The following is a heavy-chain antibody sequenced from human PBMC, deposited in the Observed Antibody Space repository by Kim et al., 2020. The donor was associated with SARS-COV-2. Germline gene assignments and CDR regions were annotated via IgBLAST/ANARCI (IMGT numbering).Heavy chain of an antibody. V-gene: IGHV3-23*01. D-gene: IGHD3-9*01. Sequence: SVKGRSPISRDNAKNTRHLQMNSLRVEDTALYYCVKDTGRTSDVLTGFDFWGQGTLVTVSS. J-gene: IGHJ4*02. CDR3: VKDTGRTSDVLTGFDF.